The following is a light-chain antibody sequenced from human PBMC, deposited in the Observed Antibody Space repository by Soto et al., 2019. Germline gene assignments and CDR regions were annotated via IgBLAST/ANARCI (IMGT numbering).Light chain of an antibody. CDR2: DVS. Sequence: QSVLTQPASVSGSPGQSITISCTGTSSDVGSYNYVSWYQHHPGKAPKLMIYDVSSRPSGVSNRFSASKSGNTASLTNSGLQAEDEADYYCSSYTSSSTQVFGGGTQLTVL. V-gene: IGLV2-14*03. J-gene: IGLJ3*02. CDR1: SSDVGSYNY. CDR3: SSYTSSSTQV.